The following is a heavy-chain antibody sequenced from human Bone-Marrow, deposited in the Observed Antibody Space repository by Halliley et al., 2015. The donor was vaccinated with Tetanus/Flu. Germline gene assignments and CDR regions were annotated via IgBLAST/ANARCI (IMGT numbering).Heavy chain of an antibody. V-gene: IGHV4-59*01. J-gene: IGHJ5*02. CDR1: GASINSFY. Sequence: TLSLTCSASGASINSFYWSWIRQPPGKGLEWIGYIYYSGSTSYNPSLKSRVTISVDTSKNQFSLNLTSVTAADTAVYYYARNLQTGETASWGQGSLVTVSS. D-gene: IGHD3-16*01. CDR2: IYYSGST. CDR3: ARNLQTGETAS.